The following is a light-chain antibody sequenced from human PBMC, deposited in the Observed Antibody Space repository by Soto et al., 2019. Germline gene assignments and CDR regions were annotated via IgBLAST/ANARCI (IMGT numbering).Light chain of an antibody. CDR3: QQRSNWPPRT. J-gene: IGKJ2*01. CDR1: QSVSSY. V-gene: IGKV3-11*01. CDR2: DAS. Sequence: EIVLTQSPATLSLSPGERATLSCRASQSVSSYLAWYQQKPGQAPRLLIYDASNRATGIPARFSGSGSGTDFTRTISSLEPEDFAVYYCQQRSNWPPRTFGKGTKLEIK.